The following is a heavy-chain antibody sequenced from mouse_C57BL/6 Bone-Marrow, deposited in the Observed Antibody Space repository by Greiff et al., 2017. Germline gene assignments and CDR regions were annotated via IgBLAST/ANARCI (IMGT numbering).Heavy chain of an antibody. J-gene: IGHJ4*01. Sequence: EVKLVESGGGLVQPGGSLSLSCAASGFTFTDYYMSWVRQPPGKALEWLGFIRNKANGYTTEYSASVKGRFTISRDNSQSILYLQMNALRAEDSATYYCARPPYYGSSPYAMDYWGQGTSVTVSS. D-gene: IGHD1-1*01. CDR1: GFTFTDYY. V-gene: IGHV7-3*01. CDR2: IRNKANGYTT. CDR3: ARPPYYGSSPYAMDY.